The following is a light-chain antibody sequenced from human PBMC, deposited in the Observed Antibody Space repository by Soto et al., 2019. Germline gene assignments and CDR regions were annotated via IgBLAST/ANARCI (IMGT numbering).Light chain of an antibody. V-gene: IGLV2-8*01. J-gene: IGLJ2*01. CDR2: EVS. Sequence: QSALTQPPSASGSPGQSVTISCTGTSSDGGGYNYVSWYQQHPGKAPKVMIYEVSKRPSGVPDRCCGSKSCNTASLTVSGLQAEYEADYYFSSYAGSNNYVIFGGGTKLTVL. CDR3: SSYAGSNNYVI. CDR1: SSDGGGYNY.